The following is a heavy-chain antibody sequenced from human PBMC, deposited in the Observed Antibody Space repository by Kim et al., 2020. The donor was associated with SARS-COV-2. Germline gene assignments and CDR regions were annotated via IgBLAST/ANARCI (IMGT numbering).Heavy chain of an antibody. CDR3: ARDPGSGWYFDY. D-gene: IGHD6-19*01. J-gene: IGHJ4*02. Sequence: SETLSLTCTVSGGSISSSSYYWGWIRQPPGKGLEWIGSIYYSGSTYYNPSLKSRVTISVDTSKNQFSLKLSSVTAADTAVYYCARDPGSGWYFDYWGQGTLVTVSS. V-gene: IGHV4-39*07. CDR1: GGSISSSSYY. CDR2: IYYSGST.